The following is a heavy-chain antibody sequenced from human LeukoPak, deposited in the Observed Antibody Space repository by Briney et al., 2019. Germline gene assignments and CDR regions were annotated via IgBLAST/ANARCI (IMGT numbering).Heavy chain of an antibody. Sequence: ASVKVSCKASGYTFTSYGISWVRQAPGQGLEWMGWISAYNGNTNYAQKLQGRVTMTTDTSTSTAYMELRSLRSDDTAVYYCTRDLGQWLLQGIFFDYWGQGTLVTVSS. D-gene: IGHD5-12*01. CDR1: GYTFTSYG. CDR2: ISAYNGNT. CDR3: TRDLGQWLLQGIFFDY. J-gene: IGHJ4*02. V-gene: IGHV1-18*01.